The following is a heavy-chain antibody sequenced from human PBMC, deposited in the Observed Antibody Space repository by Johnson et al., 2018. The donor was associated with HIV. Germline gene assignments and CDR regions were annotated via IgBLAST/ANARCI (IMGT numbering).Heavy chain of an antibody. Sequence: VQLVESGGGLIQPGGSLRLSCAASGFSVSSNYMSWVRQAPGKGLEWVSVIYTGGTTYYADSVRGRFTISRDSSKSALYLQMNSLRAEDTAVYYCAKEGTTMEVDIWGQGTMVTVSS. J-gene: IGHJ3*02. D-gene: IGHD3-10*01. CDR2: IYTGGTT. CDR1: GFSVSSNY. CDR3: AKEGTTMEVDI. V-gene: IGHV3-53*01.